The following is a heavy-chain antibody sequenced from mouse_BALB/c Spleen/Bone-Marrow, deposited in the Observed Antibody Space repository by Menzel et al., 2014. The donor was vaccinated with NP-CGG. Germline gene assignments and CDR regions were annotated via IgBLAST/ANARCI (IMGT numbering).Heavy chain of an antibody. V-gene: IGHV7-3*02. CDR3: ARDDYYAMDY. J-gene: IGHJ4*01. CDR1: GFTFTDYY. CDR2: IRNKANGYTT. Sequence: EVNLVESGGGLVQPGGSLRLSCAPSGFTFTDYYMSWVRQPPGKALEWLGFIRNKANGYTTEYSASVKGRFTISRDNSQGILYLQMNTLRAEDSATYYCARDDYYAMDYWGQGTSVTVSS.